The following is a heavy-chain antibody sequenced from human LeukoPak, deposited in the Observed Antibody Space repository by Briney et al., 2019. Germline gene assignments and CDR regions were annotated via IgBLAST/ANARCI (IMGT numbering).Heavy chain of an antibody. D-gene: IGHD5-18*01. CDR1: GFTFDDYA. CDR3: AKVTSYGFADAFDI. J-gene: IGHJ3*02. V-gene: IGHV3-9*01. Sequence: GRSLRLSCAASGFTFDDYAMHWVRQAPGKGPEWVSGISWNSGSIGYADSVKGRFTISRDNAKNSLYLQMNSLRAEDTALYYCAKVTSYGFADAFDIWGQGTMVTVSS. CDR2: ISWNSGSI.